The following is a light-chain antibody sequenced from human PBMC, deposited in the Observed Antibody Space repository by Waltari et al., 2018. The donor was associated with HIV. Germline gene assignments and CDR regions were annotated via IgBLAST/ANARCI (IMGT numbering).Light chain of an antibody. Sequence: HELTQPPSVSVSPRPTASLTCSGASFGDQSASWYQQKPGQSPVLVIYQGAKRPSGIPERFSGSNSGNTATLTITGTQAMDEADYYCQAWDSSTVLFGGGTKLTVL. J-gene: IGLJ2*01. CDR2: QGA. CDR1: SFGDQS. CDR3: QAWDSSTVL. V-gene: IGLV3-1*01.